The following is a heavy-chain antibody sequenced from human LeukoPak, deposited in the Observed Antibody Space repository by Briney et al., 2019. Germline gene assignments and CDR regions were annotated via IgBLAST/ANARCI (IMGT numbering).Heavy chain of an antibody. CDR1: GGSISDYY. V-gene: IGHV4-59*01. CDR2: IYNSGRT. J-gene: IGHJ4*02. D-gene: IGHD2-21*01. Sequence: PSETLSLTCTVSGGSISDYYWSWIRQPPGKGLEWIGYIYNSGRTNYNPSLKSRVTISVDTSKDQFSLKLSSVTAADTAVHYCARVGARTFGHIYFDFWGQGTLVTVSS. CDR3: ARVGARTFGHIYFDF.